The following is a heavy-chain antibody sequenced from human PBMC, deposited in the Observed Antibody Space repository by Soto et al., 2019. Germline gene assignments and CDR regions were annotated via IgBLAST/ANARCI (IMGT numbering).Heavy chain of an antibody. J-gene: IGHJ4*02. V-gene: IGHV3-48*02. D-gene: IGHD3-10*01. CDR3: TRALQTMVRGCQDY. CDR2: ISSSSSAT. Sequence: GGSLRLSCAASGFTFSTYGMNWVRQAPGKGLEWVSYISSSSSATYYADSVKGRFTISRDNAKNSLFLQMNSLTDEDTAVYYCTRALQTMVRGCQDYWGQGTLVTVSS. CDR1: GFTFSTYG.